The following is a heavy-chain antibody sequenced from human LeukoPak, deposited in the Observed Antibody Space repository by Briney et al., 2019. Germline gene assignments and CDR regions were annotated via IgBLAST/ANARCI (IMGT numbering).Heavy chain of an antibody. CDR2: ISDDGTTT. V-gene: IGHV3-74*01. CDR3: ARDSRYYYGSGSYQPYWFDP. J-gene: IGHJ5*02. D-gene: IGHD3-10*01. Sequence: GGSLRLSCAASGFTFNLYWIHSVRQAPGKGLEWLSRISDDGTTTNYADSVKGRFTISRDNAKNTLYLQMKGLRVDDTAVYYCARDSRYYYGSGSYQPYWFDPWGQGTLVTVSS. CDR1: GFTFNLYW.